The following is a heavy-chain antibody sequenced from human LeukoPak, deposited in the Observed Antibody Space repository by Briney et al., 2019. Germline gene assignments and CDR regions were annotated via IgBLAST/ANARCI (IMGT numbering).Heavy chain of an antibody. D-gene: IGHD3-9*01. V-gene: IGHV3-21*01. CDR3: ARDRVGYDILTGTNYGMDV. CDR1: GFTFSSYA. CDR2: ISSSSSYI. Sequence: GGSLRLSCAASGFTFSSYAMSWVRQAPGKGLEWVSSISSSSSYIYYADSVKGRFTISRDNAKNSLYLQMNSLRAEDTAVYYCARDRVGYDILTGTNYGMDVWGQGTTVTVSS. J-gene: IGHJ6*02.